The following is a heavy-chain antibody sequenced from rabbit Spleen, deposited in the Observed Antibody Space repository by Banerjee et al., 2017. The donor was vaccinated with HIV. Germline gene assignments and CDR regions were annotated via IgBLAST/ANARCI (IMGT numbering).Heavy chain of an antibody. Sequence: QSLEESGGDLVQPEGSLTLTCKASGFDFSSNAMCRVRQAPGKGLEWIACIYVGSSGHTYYASWAKGRFTISKTSSTTVTLQMTSLTAADTATYFCARDPTDYGHLDLWGQGTLVTVS. J-gene: IGHJ3*01. V-gene: IGHV1S40*01. D-gene: IGHD2-1*01. CDR2: IYVGSSGHT. CDR1: GFDFSSNA. CDR3: ARDPTDYGHLDL.